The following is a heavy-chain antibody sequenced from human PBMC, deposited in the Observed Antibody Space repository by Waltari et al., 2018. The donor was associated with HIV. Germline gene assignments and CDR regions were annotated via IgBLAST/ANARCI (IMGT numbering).Heavy chain of an antibody. D-gene: IGHD3-10*01. V-gene: IGHV1-24*01. J-gene: IGHJ6*02. Sequence: QVQLVQSGAEVKKPGASVQVSCKVSGHTLSESSMHCVRQVPGKGLEWMGNFDPEDDETIYAQKFQGRVTMTEDTSSDTAYMELSSLTSGDTAVYYCATDFSGMVRAYSYYSLDVWGQGTTVTVSS. CDR2: FDPEDDET. CDR1: GHTLSESS. CDR3: ATDFSGMVRAYSYYSLDV.